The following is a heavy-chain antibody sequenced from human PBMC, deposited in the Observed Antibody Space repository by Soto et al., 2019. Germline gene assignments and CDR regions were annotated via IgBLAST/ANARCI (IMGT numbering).Heavy chain of an antibody. J-gene: IGHJ6*02. Sequence: SCAASGFTFSSYSMNWVRQAPGKGLEWVSSISSSSSYIYYADSVKGRFTISRDNAKNSLYLQMNSLRAEDTAVYYCARDQKNPASLYGMDVWGQGTTVTVSS. V-gene: IGHV3-21*01. CDR1: GFTFSSYS. CDR2: ISSSSSYI. CDR3: ARDQKNPASLYGMDV.